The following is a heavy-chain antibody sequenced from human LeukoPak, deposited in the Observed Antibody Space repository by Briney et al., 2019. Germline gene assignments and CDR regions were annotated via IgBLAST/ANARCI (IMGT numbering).Heavy chain of an antibody. CDR1: GYTFTGYY. D-gene: IGHD6-13*01. J-gene: IGHJ4*02. V-gene: IGHV1-46*01. CDR2: INPSGGST. CDR3: ARDKLAAGTGYYFDY. Sequence: ASVKVSCKASGYTFTGYYMHWVRQAPGQGLEWMGIINPSGGSTSYAQKFQGRVTMTRDTSTSTVYMELSSLRSEDTAVYYCARDKLAAGTGYYFDYWGQGTLVTVSS.